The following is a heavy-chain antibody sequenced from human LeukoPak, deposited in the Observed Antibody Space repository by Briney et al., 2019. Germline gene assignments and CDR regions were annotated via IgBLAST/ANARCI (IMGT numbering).Heavy chain of an antibody. J-gene: IGHJ4*02. V-gene: IGHV4-39*07. D-gene: IGHD3-3*01. CDR3: ARECTIFGVDYFDY. CDR2: IYYSGST. Sequence: SEALSLTCSVSGGSISSGSYYWGWIRQPPGKGLEYIGNIYYSGSTYYNPSLKSRVTIFVDTSKNQFSLKLSSVTAADTAVYYCARECTIFGVDYFDYWGQGTLVTVSS. CDR1: GGSISSGSYY.